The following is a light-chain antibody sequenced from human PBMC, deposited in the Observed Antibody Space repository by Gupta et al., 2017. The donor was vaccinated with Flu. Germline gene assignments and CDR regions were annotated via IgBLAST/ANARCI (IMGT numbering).Light chain of an antibody. J-gene: IGLJ3*02. CDR3: QTWGTSRV. Sequence: QLVLTQSPSASASLGASVKLTCTLSSGHSSYAIAWHQQQPEKGPRYLMKLNSDGSHSKGDGIPDRFSGSSSGAERYLTISSLKSEDEADYYCQTWGTSRVFGGGTKLTVL. V-gene: IGLV4-69*01. CDR1: SGHSSYA. CDR2: LNSDGSH.